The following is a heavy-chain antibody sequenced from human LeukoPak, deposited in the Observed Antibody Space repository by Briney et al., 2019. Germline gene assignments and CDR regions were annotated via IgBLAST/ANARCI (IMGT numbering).Heavy chain of an antibody. V-gene: IGHV4-59*01. Sequence: LRLSCAASGFTFSDYYMSWIRQAPGKGLEWIGYVHYSGSTTYNPSLKSRVIMSVDTSKNQFSVKLSSVTAADTAVYYCARDIAAAGTLDSWGQGTLVSVSS. CDR3: ARDIAAAGTLDS. J-gene: IGHJ4*02. CDR2: VHYSGST. D-gene: IGHD6-13*01. CDR1: GFTFSDYY.